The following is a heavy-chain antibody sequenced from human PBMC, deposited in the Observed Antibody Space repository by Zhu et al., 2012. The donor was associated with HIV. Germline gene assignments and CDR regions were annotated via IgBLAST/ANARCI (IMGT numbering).Heavy chain of an antibody. CDR2: ISYGSSTK. CDR1: GFSIDKCN. CDR3: STAWPFDY. V-gene: IGHV3-48*01. Sequence: EAQLVESGGGLVQPGGSLRLSCGASGFSIDKCNMNWVRQAPGKGLEWVSYISYGSSTKYYADSVKGRFTISRDNAKNSLYLQMNSLRAEDTAMYFCSTAWPFDYWGQGNPGHRLL. J-gene: IGHJ4*02.